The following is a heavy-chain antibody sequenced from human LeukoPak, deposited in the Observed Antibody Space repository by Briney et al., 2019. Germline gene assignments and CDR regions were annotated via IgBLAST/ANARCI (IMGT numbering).Heavy chain of an antibody. Sequence: NPGGSLRLSCAASGFTFSSYSMNWVRQAPGKGLEWVSSISSSSSYIYYADSVKGRFTISRDNAKNSLYPQMNSLRAEDTAVYYCARADYDILTGTFDYWAREPWSPSPQ. J-gene: IGHJ4*02. CDR2: ISSSSSYI. D-gene: IGHD3-9*01. CDR3: ARADYDILTGTFDY. CDR1: GFTFSSYS. V-gene: IGHV3-21*01.